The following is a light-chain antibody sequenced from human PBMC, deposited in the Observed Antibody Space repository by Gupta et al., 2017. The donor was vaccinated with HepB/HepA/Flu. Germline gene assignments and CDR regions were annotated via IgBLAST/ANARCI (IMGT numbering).Light chain of an antibody. V-gene: IGLV2-14*03. CDR3: NSYTTINTVI. J-gene: IGLJ2*01. Sequence: RAITISCIATSSDVGDYNYVSWYHHHPGNVPNLIIYDVSYRPSGVAIRFSGSKSGNTASLTISGLPTEDEADYYCNSYTTINTVIFGGGTKLTVL. CDR2: DVS. CDR1: SSDVGDYNY.